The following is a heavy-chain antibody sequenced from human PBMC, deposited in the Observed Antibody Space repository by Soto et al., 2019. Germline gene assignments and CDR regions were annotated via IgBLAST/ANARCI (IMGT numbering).Heavy chain of an antibody. Sequence: GSCPTLVNPTQTLTLTCSFSGFSLSTSGVSVGWIRQPPGKALEWLALIFWDDDKRYSPSLKSRLTITKDTSTNQVVLTMTNMDPVDTATYYCAHISDPGYFDHWGQGTLVTVSS. V-gene: IGHV2-5*02. CDR1: GFSLSTSGVS. CDR3: AHISDPGYFDH. CDR2: IFWDDDK. J-gene: IGHJ4*02.